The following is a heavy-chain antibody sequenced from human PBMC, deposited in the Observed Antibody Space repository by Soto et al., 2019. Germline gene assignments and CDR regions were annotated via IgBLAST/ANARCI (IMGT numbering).Heavy chain of an antibody. CDR2: IYHSGST. CDR3: ARVYSSSSISRAFDI. Sequence: QVQLQESGPGLVKPSGTLSLTRAVSSGSISSSNWWSWVRQPPGKGLEWIGEIYHSGSTNYNPSLKSRVTISVDKSKNQFSLKLSSVTAADTAVYYCARVYSSSSISRAFDIWGQGTMVTVSS. CDR1: SGSISSSNW. V-gene: IGHV4-4*02. J-gene: IGHJ3*02. D-gene: IGHD6-6*01.